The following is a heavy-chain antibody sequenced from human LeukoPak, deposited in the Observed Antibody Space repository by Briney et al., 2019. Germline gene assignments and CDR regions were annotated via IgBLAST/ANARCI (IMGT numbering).Heavy chain of an antibody. V-gene: IGHV4-39*01. CDR2: IFHSGST. CDR3: AVRIAVTGKYYFAY. D-gene: IGHD6-19*01. J-gene: IGHJ4*02. Sequence: PSETLSLTCTVSRGSISSAYYYWGWIRQPPGKGLEWNGSIFHSGSTYYNPSLRSRVTISVDTSKNQFSLNLSSLTAADTAVYYCAVRIAVTGKYYFAYWGQGTLVTVSS. CDR1: RGSISSAYYY.